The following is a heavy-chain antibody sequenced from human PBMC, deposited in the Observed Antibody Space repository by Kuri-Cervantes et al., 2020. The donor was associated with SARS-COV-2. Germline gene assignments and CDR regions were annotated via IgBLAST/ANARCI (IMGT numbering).Heavy chain of an antibody. CDR1: SSSSYY. Sequence: SSSSYYWGWIRQTPGKGLEWTGIIYPGDSDTRYSPSFQGQVTIPADKSISTAYLQWSSLKASDTAMYYCARGYCSGGSCYSEDYFDYWGQGTLVTVSS. D-gene: IGHD2-15*01. CDR2: IYPGDSDT. V-gene: IGHV5-51*01. CDR3: ARGYCSGGSCYSEDYFDY. J-gene: IGHJ4*02.